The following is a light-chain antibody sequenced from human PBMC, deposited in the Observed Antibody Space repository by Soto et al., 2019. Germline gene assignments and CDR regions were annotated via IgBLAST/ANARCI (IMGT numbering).Light chain of an antibody. CDR3: QSYDSSLSGYV. V-gene: IGLV1-40*01. CDR2: GNS. Sequence: QSVPTQPPSVSGAPGQSGTISCTGSSSNIGAGYDVHWYQQLPGTAPKLLIYGNSNRPSGVPDRFSGSKSGTSASLAITGLQAEDEADYYCQSYDSSLSGYVFGTGTKLTVL. CDR1: SSNIGAGYD. J-gene: IGLJ1*01.